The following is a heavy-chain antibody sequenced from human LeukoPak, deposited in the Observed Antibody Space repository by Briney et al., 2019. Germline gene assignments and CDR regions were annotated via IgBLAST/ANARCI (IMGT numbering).Heavy chain of an antibody. CDR2: INPNSGGT. Sequence: ASVKVSCKASGYTFTGYYMHWVRQAPGQGLEWMGRINPNSGGTNYAQKFQGRVTMTRDTSISTAYMELGRLRSDDTAVYYCARDKTVTTWFDPWGQGTLVTVSS. V-gene: IGHV1-2*06. CDR3: ARDKTVTTWFDP. J-gene: IGHJ5*02. D-gene: IGHD4-17*01. CDR1: GYTFTGYY.